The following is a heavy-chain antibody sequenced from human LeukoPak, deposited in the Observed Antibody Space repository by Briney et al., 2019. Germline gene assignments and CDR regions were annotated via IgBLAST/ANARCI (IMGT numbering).Heavy chain of an antibody. CDR2: IIPIFGTA. CDR1: GGTFSSYA. D-gene: IGHD4-17*01. V-gene: IGHV1-69*05. CDR3: ARLRNDAFDI. Sequence: PVASVKVSCKASGGTFSSYAISWVRQAPGQGLEWMGRIIPIFGTANYAQKFQGRVTITRNTSISTAYMELSSLTSDYTAVYYCARLRNDAFDIWGQGTMVTVSS. J-gene: IGHJ3*02.